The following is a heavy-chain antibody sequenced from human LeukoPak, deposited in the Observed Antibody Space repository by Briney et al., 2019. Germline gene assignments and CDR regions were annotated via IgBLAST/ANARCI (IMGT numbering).Heavy chain of an antibody. D-gene: IGHD3-22*01. J-gene: IGHJ6*03. CDR2: VSGSGAST. CDR1: GFYFESYA. CDR3: ARVYGSSNYYYDRYYYYMDV. Sequence: PGGSLRLSCATSGFYFESYAMSWVRQAPGMGLEWVSGVSGSGASTYYADSVKGRFTISRDSSKNTLYLQLNSLRVEDTAVYYCARVYGSSNYYYDRYYYYMDVWGRGTTVTVSS. V-gene: IGHV3-23*01.